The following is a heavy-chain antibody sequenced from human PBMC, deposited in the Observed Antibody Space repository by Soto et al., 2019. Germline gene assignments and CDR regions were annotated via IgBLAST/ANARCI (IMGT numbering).Heavy chain of an antibody. Sequence: EVQLLESGGGLVQPGGSLRLSCAASGFTFSSYAMSWVRQAPGEGLEWVSAISGSGGSTYYADSVKGRFTISRDNSKNTLYLQMNSLRAEDTAVYYCAKEQLTTVTTWGAFDIWGQGTMVTVSS. V-gene: IGHV3-23*01. CDR1: GFTFSSYA. CDR3: AKEQLTTVTTWGAFDI. J-gene: IGHJ3*02. CDR2: ISGSGGST. D-gene: IGHD4-17*01.